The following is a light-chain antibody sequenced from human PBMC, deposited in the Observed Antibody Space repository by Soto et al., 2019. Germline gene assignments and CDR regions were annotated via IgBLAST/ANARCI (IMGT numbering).Light chain of an antibody. CDR2: GAS. J-gene: IGKJ2*01. CDR3: QQYNNWPPYT. CDR1: QSVSSN. V-gene: IGKV3-15*01. Sequence: EIVMTQSPATLSVSPGERATLSCMASQSVSSNLAWYQQKPGQAPRLLIYGASTRATGIPARFSGSGSGTEFTLTIRSLQSEDFAVYYCQQYNNWPPYTFGQGTKLEIK.